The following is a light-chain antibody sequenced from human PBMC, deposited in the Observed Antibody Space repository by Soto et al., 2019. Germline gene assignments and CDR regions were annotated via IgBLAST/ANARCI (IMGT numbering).Light chain of an antibody. CDR3: QQYKNWPPWT. Sequence: EIVMTQSPGTLSVSPGERATLSCRASENLNTNLAWYQQRPSQAPRLLIYGASTRATGVPARFTGSGSGTDFTLTISSLQFEDFAVYFCQQYKNWPPWTFGQGTKVDI. V-gene: IGKV3-15*01. CDR1: ENLNTN. CDR2: GAS. J-gene: IGKJ1*01.